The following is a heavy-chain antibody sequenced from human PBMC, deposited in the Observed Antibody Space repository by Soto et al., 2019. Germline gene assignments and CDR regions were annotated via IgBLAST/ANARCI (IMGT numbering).Heavy chain of an antibody. V-gene: IGHV1-3*05. J-gene: IGHJ6*02. CDR2: INAGNGNT. D-gene: IGHD2-15*01. CDR3: ARSATPGDYYYGMDV. CDR1: GYTFTNYA. Sequence: QVQLVQSGAEEKKPGASVKVSCKASGYTFTNYAMHWVRQAPGQRLEWMGWINAGNGNTKYSQKFQGRVTITRDTSASTAYMELSSLTSEDTAVYHCARSATPGDYYYGMDVWGQGTRVTVSS.